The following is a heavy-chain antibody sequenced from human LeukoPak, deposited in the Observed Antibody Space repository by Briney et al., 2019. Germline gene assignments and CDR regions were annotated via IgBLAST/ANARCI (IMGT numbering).Heavy chain of an antibody. J-gene: IGHJ5*02. CDR1: GASIKSYH. D-gene: IGHD2/OR15-2a*01. CDR2: IYSSGRV. Sequence: SETLSLTCSVSGASIKSYHWSWIRQSAGKGLEWIGRIYSSGRVYHNPSLENRVSMSVDTSRNELLLELDSVTAADTGVYYCAALHYFGHGATRTWGQGTLVTVSS. CDR3: AALHYFGHGATRT. V-gene: IGHV4-4*07.